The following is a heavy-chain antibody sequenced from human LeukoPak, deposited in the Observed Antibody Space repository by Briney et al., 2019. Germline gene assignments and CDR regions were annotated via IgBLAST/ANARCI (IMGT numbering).Heavy chain of an antibody. D-gene: IGHD5-12*01. V-gene: IGHV1-2*02. CDR2: INPNSGGT. J-gene: IGHJ4*02. Sequence: GASVKVSCRASGYTFTGYYMHWVRQAPGQGLEWMGWINPNSGGTNYAQKFQGRVTMTRDTSISTAYMELSRLRSDDTAVYYCARVFVDIVATMFDYWGQGTLVTVSS. CDR3: ARVFVDIVATMFDY. CDR1: GYTFTGYY.